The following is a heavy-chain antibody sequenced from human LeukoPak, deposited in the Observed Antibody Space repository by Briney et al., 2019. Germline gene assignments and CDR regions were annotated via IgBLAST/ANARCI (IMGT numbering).Heavy chain of an antibody. CDR1: GFTLSSYG. J-gene: IGHJ3*02. Sequence: GGSLILSCAASGFTLSSYGMAWVRQAPGKGLEWVAFIRYDGSNKYYADSVKGRFTISRDNSTNTLYLQMNSLRAEDTAVYYCAKDPPVGATWASAFDIWGQGTMVTVSS. D-gene: IGHD1-26*01. V-gene: IGHV3-30*02. CDR2: IRYDGSNK. CDR3: AKDPPVGATWASAFDI.